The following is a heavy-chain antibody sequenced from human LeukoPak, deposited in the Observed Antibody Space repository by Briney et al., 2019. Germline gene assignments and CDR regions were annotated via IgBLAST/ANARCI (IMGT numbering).Heavy chain of an antibody. V-gene: IGHV3-30*02. Sequence: GGSLRLSCAASGFTFSSYGMHWVRQAPGKGVEWVAFIRYDGSNKYYADSVKGRFTISRDNPKNTLYLQMNSLTAEDTAVYYCARTWIQLWLVGYWGQGTLVTVSS. CDR2: IRYDGSNK. CDR1: GFTFSSYG. CDR3: ARTWIQLWLVGY. J-gene: IGHJ4*02. D-gene: IGHD5-18*01.